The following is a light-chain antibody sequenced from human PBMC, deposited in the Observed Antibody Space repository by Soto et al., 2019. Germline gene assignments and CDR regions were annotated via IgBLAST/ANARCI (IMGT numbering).Light chain of an antibody. Sequence: DIQMTQSPSSLSASVGDRVTITCQASQDISNYLNWYQQKPAKTPKLLIYDASNLEKGVPSRFSGSGSGTDYTCTISSLQTKDIATYYSQQYYNLPLFTFGPGTKVDIK. CDR1: QDISNY. V-gene: IGKV1-33*01. CDR3: QQYYNLPLFT. J-gene: IGKJ3*01. CDR2: DAS.